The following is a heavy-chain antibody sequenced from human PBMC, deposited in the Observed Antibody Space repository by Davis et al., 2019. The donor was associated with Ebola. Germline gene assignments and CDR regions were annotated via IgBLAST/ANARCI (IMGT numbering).Heavy chain of an antibody. CDR1: GGSFSGYY. Sequence: MPSETLSLTCAVYGGSFSGYYWSWIRQPPGKGLEWIGEINHSGSTNYNPSLKSRVTISVDTSKNQFSLKLSSVTAADTAVYYCARVKTENYYYYGMDVWGQGTTVTVSS. V-gene: IGHV4-34*01. D-gene: IGHD1-1*01. CDR2: INHSGST. J-gene: IGHJ6*02. CDR3: ARVKTENYYYYGMDV.